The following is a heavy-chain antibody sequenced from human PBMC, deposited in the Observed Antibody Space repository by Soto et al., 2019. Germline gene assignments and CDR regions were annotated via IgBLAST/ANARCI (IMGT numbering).Heavy chain of an antibody. J-gene: IGHJ4*02. D-gene: IGHD3-22*01. CDR1: GFTFSSYV. CDR2: INNSGGNT. CDR3: AKTKGISSGWDFTFDY. V-gene: IGHV3-23*01. Sequence: EVQLLESGGGLAQPGGSLRLSCAASGFTFSSYVMSWVRQAPGKGLEWVSTINNSGGNTYYADSVKGRFTISRDNSKNTLYLQMNSLRAEDTAVYYCAKTKGISSGWDFTFDYWGQGILVTISS.